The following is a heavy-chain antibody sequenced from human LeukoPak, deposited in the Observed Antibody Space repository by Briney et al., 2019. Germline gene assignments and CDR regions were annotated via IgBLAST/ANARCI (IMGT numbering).Heavy chain of an antibody. CDR3: ARDGGSIVGAKSYFDY. Sequence: GGSLRLSCAASGFTFSSYGMHWVRQAPGKGLEWVAVISYDGSNKYYADSVKGRFTISRDNSKNTLYLQMNSLRAEDTAVYYCARDGGSIVGAKSYFDYWGQGTLVTVSS. J-gene: IGHJ4*02. CDR1: GFTFSSYG. CDR2: ISYDGSNK. V-gene: IGHV3-30*03. D-gene: IGHD1-26*01.